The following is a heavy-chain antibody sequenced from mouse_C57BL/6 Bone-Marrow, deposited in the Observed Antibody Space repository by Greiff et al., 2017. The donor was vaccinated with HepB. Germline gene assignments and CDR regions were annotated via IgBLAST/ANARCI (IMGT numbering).Heavy chain of an antibody. CDR3: ARAMVTTLFFDY. CDR1: GYTFTSYW. D-gene: IGHD2-2*01. V-gene: IGHV1-61*01. CDR2: IYPSDSET. Sequence: VQLQQPGAELVRPGSSVKLSCKASGYTFTSYWMDWVKQRPGQGLEWIGNIYPSDSETHYNQKFKDKATLTVDKSSSTAYMQLSSLTSEDSAVYYCARAMVTTLFFDYWGQGTTLTVSS. J-gene: IGHJ2*01.